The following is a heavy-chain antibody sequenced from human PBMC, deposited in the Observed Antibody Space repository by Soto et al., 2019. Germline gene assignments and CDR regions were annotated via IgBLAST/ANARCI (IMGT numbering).Heavy chain of an antibody. J-gene: IGHJ4*02. Sequence: GSLRLSCAASGFTFSSYSMNWVRQAPGKGLEWVSYISSSSSTIYYADSVKGRFTISRDNAKNPLYLQMNSLRDEDTAVYYCARDYDFWSGYYTGFDYWGQGTLVTVSS. V-gene: IGHV3-48*02. D-gene: IGHD3-3*01. CDR2: ISSSSSTI. CDR1: GFTFSSYS. CDR3: ARDYDFWSGYYTGFDY.